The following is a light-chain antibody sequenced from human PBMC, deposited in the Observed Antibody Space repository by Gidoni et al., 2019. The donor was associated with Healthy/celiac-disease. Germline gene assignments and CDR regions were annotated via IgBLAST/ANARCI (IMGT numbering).Light chain of an antibody. CDR2: GAS. Sequence: DIVLTQSPGTLSLSPGERATHSCRASQSVSSSSLAWYQQKPGQAPGLLIYGASSRATGIPDRFSGSGSGTDCTLTISRLEPEECAVYYCQQYGSEPWTFGQXTKVEIK. V-gene: IGKV3-20*01. CDR3: QQYGSEPWT. J-gene: IGKJ1*01. CDR1: QSVSSSS.